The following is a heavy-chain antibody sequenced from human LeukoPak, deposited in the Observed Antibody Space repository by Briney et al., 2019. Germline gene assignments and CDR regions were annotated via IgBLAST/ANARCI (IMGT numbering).Heavy chain of an antibody. CDR2: IKQDGSEQ. CDR3: ARAPAYYDILTGYYMGATNFDY. CDR1: GFTFSSYW. Sequence: PGGSLRLSCAASGFTFSSYWMSWVRQAPGKGLEWVANIKQDGSEQYYVDSVKGRFTISRDNAKNSLYLQMNSLRAEDTAVYYCARAPAYYDILTGYYMGATNFDYWGQGTLVTVSS. V-gene: IGHV3-7*01. J-gene: IGHJ4*02. D-gene: IGHD3-9*01.